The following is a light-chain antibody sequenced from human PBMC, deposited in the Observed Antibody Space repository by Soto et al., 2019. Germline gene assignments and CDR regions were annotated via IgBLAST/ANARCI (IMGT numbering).Light chain of an antibody. CDR2: AAS. CDR3: QKYNRPPSIT. V-gene: IGKV1-27*01. CDR1: QGITKY. Sequence: DIQMTQSPSSLSASVGDRVTITCRASQGITKYLAWYQQKTGKVPKLLIYAASTLQSGVPSRFSGSGYGTDFTLTISSLQPEDVATYYCQKYNRPPSITFGQGTRLEIK. J-gene: IGKJ5*01.